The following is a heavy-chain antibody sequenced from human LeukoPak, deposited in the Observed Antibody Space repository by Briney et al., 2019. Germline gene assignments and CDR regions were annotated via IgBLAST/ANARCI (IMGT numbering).Heavy chain of an antibody. J-gene: IGHJ5*02. Sequence: SETLSLTCTVSGGSISSYYWSWIRQPPGKGLEWIGYIYYSGSTNYNPSLKSRVTISVDTSKNQFPLKLSSVTAADTAVYYCARHISGGATAFDPWGQGTLVTVSS. D-gene: IGHD1-26*01. CDR1: GGSISSYY. CDR3: ARHISGGATAFDP. V-gene: IGHV4-59*08. CDR2: IYYSGST.